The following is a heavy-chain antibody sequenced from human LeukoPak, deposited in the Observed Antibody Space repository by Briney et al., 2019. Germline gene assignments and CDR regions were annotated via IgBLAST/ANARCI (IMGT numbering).Heavy chain of an antibody. CDR1: GGSISSHY. CDR3: ARNRLTGNAFYN. Sequence: SETLSLTCTVSGGSISSHYWSWIRQPPGKGLEWIGYIYYSGGTNYNPSLKSRVTISVDTSKNQFSLKLSSVTAADTAVYYCARNRLTGNAFYNWGQGTMVTVSS. J-gene: IGHJ3*02. D-gene: IGHD4/OR15-4a*01. V-gene: IGHV4-59*11. CDR2: IYYSGGT.